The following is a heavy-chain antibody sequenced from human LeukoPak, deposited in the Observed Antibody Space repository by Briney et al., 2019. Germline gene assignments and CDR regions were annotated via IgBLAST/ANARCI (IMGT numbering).Heavy chain of an antibody. CDR1: GGSISSYY. Sequence: PSETLSLTCTVSGGSISSYYWSWLRQPAGKGLEWLGRIYTSGSPNYNPSLKSRVTMSVDTSKNQFSLKLSSVTAADTAVYYCARDRRRWFDPWGQGTLVTVSS. V-gene: IGHV4-4*07. CDR2: IYTSGSP. J-gene: IGHJ5*02. D-gene: IGHD6-25*01. CDR3: ARDRRRWFDP.